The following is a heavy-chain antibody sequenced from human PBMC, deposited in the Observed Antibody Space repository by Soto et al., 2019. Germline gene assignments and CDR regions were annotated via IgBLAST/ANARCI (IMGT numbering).Heavy chain of an antibody. CDR3: ARDLERWLQSCPWFDP. CDR2: ISYDGSNK. J-gene: IGHJ5*02. Sequence: PGXSLRLSFAASGFTFSSYALHWIRHVPGEGLEWVAVISYDGSNKYYADSVKGRFTISRDNSKNTLYLQMNSLRAEDTAVYYCARDLERWLQSCPWFDPWGQGTLVTVSS. V-gene: IGHV3-30-3*01. CDR1: GFTFSSYA. D-gene: IGHD3-3*01.